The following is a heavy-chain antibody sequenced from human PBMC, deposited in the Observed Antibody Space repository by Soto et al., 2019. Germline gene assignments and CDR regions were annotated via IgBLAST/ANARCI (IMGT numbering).Heavy chain of an antibody. D-gene: IGHD3-22*01. CDR1: GSSISSINNY. CDR3: ARRSGYNFYYNYYGMDV. J-gene: IGHJ6*02. CDR2: IYFSGST. Sequence: SETLSLTCTVSGSSISSINNYWGCFRKPTGKGLEWIGTIYFSGSTYYNPSLKSLVTISVDTSKNQFSLKLISVTAADTAVYYCARRSGYNFYYNYYGMDVWGQGTTVTVSS. V-gene: IGHV4-39*01.